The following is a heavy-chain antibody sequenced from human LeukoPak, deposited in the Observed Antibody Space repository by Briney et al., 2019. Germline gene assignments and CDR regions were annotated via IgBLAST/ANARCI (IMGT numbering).Heavy chain of an antibody. CDR3: ARGIAARFSA. CDR2: INHSGST. J-gene: IGHJ5*02. V-gene: IGHV4-34*01. CDR1: GGSFSGYY. Sequence: PSEILSLTCAVYGGSFSGYYWSWIRQPPGKGLEWIGEINHSGSTNYNPSLKSRVTISVDTSKNQFSLKLSSVTAADTAVYYCARGIAARFSAWGQGTLVTVSS. D-gene: IGHD6-6*01.